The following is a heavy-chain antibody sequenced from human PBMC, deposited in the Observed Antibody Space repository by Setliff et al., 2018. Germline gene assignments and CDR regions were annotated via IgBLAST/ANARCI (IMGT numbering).Heavy chain of an antibody. V-gene: IGHV1-69*13. CDR2: TTPIFTTA. CDR3: ARSPFPVDTVMVTTFNS. J-gene: IGHJ4*02. D-gene: IGHD5-18*01. Sequence: SVKVSCKTSRGTFSNYAISWVRQAPGQGLEWMGGTTPIFTTANYAQKFQGRVTITADESTSTAYTELSSLKSEDTAVYYCARSPFPVDTVMVTTFNSWGQGTLVTVSS. CDR1: RGTFSNYA.